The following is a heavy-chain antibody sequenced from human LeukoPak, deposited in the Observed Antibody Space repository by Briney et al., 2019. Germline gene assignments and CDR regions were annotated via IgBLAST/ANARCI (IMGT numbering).Heavy chain of an antibody. CDR3: AIPPPTLYSSGLFGY. CDR1: GYTFTSCG. CDR2: ISAYNGNT. Sequence: ASVKVSCKASGYTFTSCGISWVRQAPGQGLEWMGWISAYNGNTNYAQKLQGRVTMTTDTSTSTAYMELRSLRSDDTAVYYCAIPPPTLYSSGLFGYWGQGTLVTVSS. V-gene: IGHV1-18*01. J-gene: IGHJ4*02. D-gene: IGHD6-19*01.